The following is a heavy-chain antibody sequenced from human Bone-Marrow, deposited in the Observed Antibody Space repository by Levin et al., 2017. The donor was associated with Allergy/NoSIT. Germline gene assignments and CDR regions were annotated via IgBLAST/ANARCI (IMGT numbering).Heavy chain of an antibody. J-gene: IGHJ1*01. Sequence: GGSLRLSCASSGFTFSGYWMAWVRQAPGKGLEGVANINRDGGDGYYVDSVKGRFTISRDNARNSLDLQVNSLRVEDTAVYHCARNRAWSSEFWGQGTLVTVSS. CDR3: ARNRAWSSEF. CDR1: GFTFSGYW. D-gene: IGHD2-8*01. V-gene: IGHV3-7*02. CDR2: INRDGGDG.